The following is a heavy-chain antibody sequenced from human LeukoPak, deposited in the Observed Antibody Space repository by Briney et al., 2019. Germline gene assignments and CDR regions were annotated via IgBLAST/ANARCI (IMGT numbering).Heavy chain of an antibody. J-gene: IGHJ4*02. CDR3: AKDGGLWVSAHWGDS. V-gene: IGHV3-23*01. CDR1: GFTFNNYA. CDR2: ITTGDGNT. Sequence: GGSLRLSCAASGFTFNNYAMTWVRQAPGKGLKWVSTITTGDGNTYYADSVKGRFTVSRDDSKNTLYLQMNSLRAEDTAVYYCAKDGGLWVSAHWGDSWGRGTLVTVSS. D-gene: IGHD7-27*01.